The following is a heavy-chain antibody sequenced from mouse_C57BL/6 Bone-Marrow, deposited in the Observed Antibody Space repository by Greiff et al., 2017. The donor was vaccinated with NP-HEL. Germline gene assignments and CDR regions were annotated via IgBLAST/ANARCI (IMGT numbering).Heavy chain of an antibody. J-gene: IGHJ2*01. V-gene: IGHV5-6*01. CDR2: ISSGGSYT. CDR1: GFTFSSYG. Sequence: DVHLVESGGDLVKPGGSLKLSCAASGFTFSSYGMSWVRQTPDKRLEWVATISSGGSYTYYPDSVKGRFTISRDNAKNTLYLQMSSLKSEDTAMYYCARHGSSYDYWGQGTTLTVSS. CDR3: ARHGSSYDY. D-gene: IGHD1-1*01.